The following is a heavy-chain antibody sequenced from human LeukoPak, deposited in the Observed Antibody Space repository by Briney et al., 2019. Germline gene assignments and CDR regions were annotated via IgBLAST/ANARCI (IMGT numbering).Heavy chain of an antibody. D-gene: IGHD6-19*01. CDR3: ARDQSGSGWYNFYYYYGMDV. CDR2: INPNSGGT. CDR1: GYTFTGYY. V-gene: IGHV1-2*02. Sequence: ASVKVSCKASGYTFTGYYMHWVRQAPGQGLAWMGWINPNSGGTNYAQKFQGRVTMTRDTSISTAYMELSRLRSDDTAVYYCARDQSGSGWYNFYYYYGMDVWGQGTTVTVSS. J-gene: IGHJ6*02.